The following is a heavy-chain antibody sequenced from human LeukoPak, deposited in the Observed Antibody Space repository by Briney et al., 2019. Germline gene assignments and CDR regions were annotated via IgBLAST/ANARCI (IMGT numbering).Heavy chain of an antibody. D-gene: IGHD2-21*01. V-gene: IGHV3-23*01. Sequence: GGSLRLSCAASGFSLSSYAMSWVRQAPGKGLEWVSATSSSDSGTYYADSVRGRFTISRDNSKNTLYLHMKSLRAEDAAVYYCAKAPVTSCRGAYCYPFDSWGQGTVVTVSS. CDR3: AKAPVTSCRGAYCYPFDS. J-gene: IGHJ4*02. CDR2: TSSSDSGT. CDR1: GFSLSSYA.